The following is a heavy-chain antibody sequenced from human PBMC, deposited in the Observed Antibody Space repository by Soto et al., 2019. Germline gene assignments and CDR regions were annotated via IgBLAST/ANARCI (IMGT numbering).Heavy chain of an antibody. CDR3: ARYDYYDSPGFDY. D-gene: IGHD3-22*01. CDR2: IYYSGST. Sequence: PSETLSLTCTVAGGSISSGGYYWRWIRPHPGKGLEWIGYIYYSGSTYYNPSLKSRVTISVDTSKNQFSLKLSSVTAADTAVYYCARYDYYDSPGFDYWGQGTLVTVSS. J-gene: IGHJ4*02. CDR1: GGSISSGGYY. V-gene: IGHV4-31*03.